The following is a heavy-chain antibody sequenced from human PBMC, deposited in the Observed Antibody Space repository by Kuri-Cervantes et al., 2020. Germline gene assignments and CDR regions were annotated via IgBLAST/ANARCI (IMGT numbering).Heavy chain of an antibody. CDR2: IIPIFGTA. J-gene: IGHJ6*03. CDR3: ARIPAALPYYDFWSGLHMDV. V-gene: IGHV1-69*06. D-gene: IGHD3-3*01. Sequence: SVKVSCKASGGTFSSYAISWVRQAPGQGLEWMGGIIPIFGTANYAQKFQGRVTITADKSTSTAYMELRSLRSDDTAVYYCARIPAALPYYDFWSGLHMDVWGKGTTVTVSS. CDR1: GGTFSSYA.